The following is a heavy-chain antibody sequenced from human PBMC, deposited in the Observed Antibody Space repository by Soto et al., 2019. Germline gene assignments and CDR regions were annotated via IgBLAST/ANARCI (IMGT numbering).Heavy chain of an antibody. J-gene: IGHJ4*02. D-gene: IGHD4-17*01. V-gene: IGHV5-51*01. CDR1: GYSFTSYW. Sequence: EVQLVQSGAEVKKPGESLKISCKGSGYSFTSYWIGWVRQMPGKGLEWMGIIYPGDSDTRYSPSFQGQVTISADKSISTAYLQWSSLKASDTAMYYCATFPDDYGDYDYFDYWGQGTLVTVSS. CDR2: IYPGDSDT. CDR3: ATFPDDYGDYDYFDY.